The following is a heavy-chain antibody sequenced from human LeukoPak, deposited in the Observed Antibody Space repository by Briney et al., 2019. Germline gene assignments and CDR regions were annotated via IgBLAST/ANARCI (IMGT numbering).Heavy chain of an antibody. V-gene: IGHV1-46*01. CDR2: INPTGGST. D-gene: IGHD2-21*02. Sequence: ASVTVSCKASGYTFTSYFIHWVRQAPGEGLEWMGIINPTGGSTRYAQKFQGRVTMTRDTSTSTVYMELSSLRSEDTGVYYCARGRVTATDGFDIWGQGTTVIVSS. CDR1: GYTFTSYF. CDR3: ARGRVTATDGFDI. J-gene: IGHJ3*02.